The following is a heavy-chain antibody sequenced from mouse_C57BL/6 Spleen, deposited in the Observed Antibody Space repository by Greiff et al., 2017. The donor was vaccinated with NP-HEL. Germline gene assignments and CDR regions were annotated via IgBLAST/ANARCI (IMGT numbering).Heavy chain of an antibody. V-gene: IGHV1-81*01. CDR3: ARRNSYGSSVNWYFDV. CDR1: GYTFTSYG. Sequence: VQLQQSGAELARPGASVKLSCTASGYTFTSYGISWVQQRTGQGLEWIGEIYPRSGNTYYNEKFKGKATLTADKSSSTAYMELRSLTSEDSAVYFCARRNSYGSSVNWYFDVWGTGTTVTVSS. D-gene: IGHD1-1*01. CDR2: IYPRSGNT. J-gene: IGHJ1*03.